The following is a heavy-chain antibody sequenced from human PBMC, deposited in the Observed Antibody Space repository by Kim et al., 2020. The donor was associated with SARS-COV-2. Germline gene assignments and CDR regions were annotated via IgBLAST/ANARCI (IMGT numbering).Heavy chain of an antibody. CDR3: ATFVDFDY. Sequence: GSNKNYATSLKDRLTISRDNSKTTLYLQMTSLRAEDTAVYYCATFVDFDYWGQGTLVTVSS. J-gene: IGHJ4*02. CDR2: GSNK. V-gene: IGHV3-30*02.